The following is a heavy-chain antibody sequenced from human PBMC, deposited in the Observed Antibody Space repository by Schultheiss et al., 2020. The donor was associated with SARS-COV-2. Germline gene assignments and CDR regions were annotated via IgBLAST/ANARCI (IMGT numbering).Heavy chain of an antibody. CDR1: GFTFSSYA. V-gene: IGHV3-23*01. D-gene: IGHD6-6*01. J-gene: IGHJ6*02. CDR2: ISGSGGST. Sequence: GGSLRLSCAASGFTFSSYAMSWVRQAPGKGLEWVSAISGSGGSTYYADSVKGRFTISRDNSKNTLYLQMSSLRGDDTAVYYCAKDLSGWYSSSSLYGMDVWGQGTTVTVSS. CDR3: AKDLSGWYSSSSLYGMDV.